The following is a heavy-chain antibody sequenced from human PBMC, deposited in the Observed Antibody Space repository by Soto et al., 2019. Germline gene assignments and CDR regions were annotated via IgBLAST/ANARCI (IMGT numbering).Heavy chain of an antibody. D-gene: IGHD2-2*01. CDR2: IYYSGST. J-gene: IGHJ3*02. Sequence: SETLSLTCTVSGGSISSYYWSWIRQPPGKGLEWIGYIYYSGSTNYNPSLKSRVTISVDTSKNQFSLKLSSVTAADTAVYYCAGDLAYCSSTSCYGAFDIWGQGTMVTVSS. V-gene: IGHV4-59*01. CDR3: AGDLAYCSSTSCYGAFDI. CDR1: GGSISSYY.